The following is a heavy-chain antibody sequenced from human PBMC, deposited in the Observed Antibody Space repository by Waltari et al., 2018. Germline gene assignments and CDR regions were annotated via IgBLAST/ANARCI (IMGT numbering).Heavy chain of an antibody. CDR2: IIPIFGAV. CDR3: ARDSSHKWNGLLDY. CDR1: GGAFKNYA. Sequence: QVQLVQSGAAVKKPGASVKAPCEASGGAFKNYAIIWVRQAPGQGLEWMGGIIPIFGAVNYAQKFQGRVTITADKSTNTADMELSSLRSEDTAVYYCARDSSHKWNGLLDYWGQGTLVTVSS. J-gene: IGHJ4*02. V-gene: IGHV1-69*06. D-gene: IGHD1-20*01.